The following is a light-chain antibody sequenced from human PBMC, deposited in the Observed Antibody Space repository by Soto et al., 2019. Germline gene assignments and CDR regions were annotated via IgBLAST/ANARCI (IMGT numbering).Light chain of an antibody. CDR2: DVS. J-gene: IGLJ1*01. CDR3: SSYTSSSFYV. CDR1: SSDVGGYNY. V-gene: IGLV2-14*01. Sequence: QSALTQPASVSGSPGQPITISCTGTSSDVGGYNYVSRYQQHPGKAPKLMIYDVSNRPSGVSNRFSGSKSGNTASLTISGLQAEDEADYYCSSYTSSSFYVFGTGTKLTVL.